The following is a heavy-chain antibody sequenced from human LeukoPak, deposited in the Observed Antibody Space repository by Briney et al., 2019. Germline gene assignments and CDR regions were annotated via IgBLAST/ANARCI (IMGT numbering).Heavy chain of an antibody. V-gene: IGHV3-20*04. CDR2: INWNGGST. CDR1: GFTFDDYG. D-gene: IGHD3-16*01. J-gene: IGHJ4*02. Sequence: GGSLRLSCAASGFTFDDYGMSWVRQAPGKGLEWVSGINWNGGSTGYADSVKGRFTIARDNADNSLSLQMNSLRAEDTAVYYCASWGAGGNSWGQGTLVTVSS. CDR3: ASWGAGGNS.